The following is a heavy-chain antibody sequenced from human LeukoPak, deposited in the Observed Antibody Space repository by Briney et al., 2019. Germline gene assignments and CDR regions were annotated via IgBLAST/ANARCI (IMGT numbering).Heavy chain of an antibody. CDR1: GGSFSGYY. D-gene: IGHD1-26*01. CDR3: AREIRSGSYPYYFDY. Sequence: PSETLSLTCAVYGGSFSGYYWSWIRQPPGKGLEWIGEINHSGSTNYNPSLKSRVTISVDTSKNQFSLKLSSVTAEDTAVYYCAREIRSGSYPYYFDYWGQGTLVTVSS. CDR2: INHSGST. J-gene: IGHJ4*02. V-gene: IGHV4-34*01.